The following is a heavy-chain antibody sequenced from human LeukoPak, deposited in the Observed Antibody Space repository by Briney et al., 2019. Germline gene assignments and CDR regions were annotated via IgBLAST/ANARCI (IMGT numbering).Heavy chain of an antibody. J-gene: IGHJ4*02. V-gene: IGHV1-69*04. Sequence: GPSVKVSCKASGGTFRTYAISWVRQAPGQGLEWMGRIIPILGIANYAQKFQGRVTITAHKSTSTAYMELSSRRSEDTAVYYCARTVPGDYFDYWGQGTLVTVSS. CDR1: GGTFRTYA. D-gene: IGHD2-2*01. CDR3: ARTVPGDYFDY. CDR2: IIPILGIA.